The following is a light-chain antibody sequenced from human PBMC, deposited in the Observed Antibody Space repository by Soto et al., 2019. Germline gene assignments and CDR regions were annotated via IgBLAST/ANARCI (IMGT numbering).Light chain of an antibody. CDR2: KAS. J-gene: IGKJ2*01. CDR1: QSINSW. CDR3: QQYDSYST. V-gene: IGKV1-5*03. Sequence: MTQSPSTLSASVGDRVTITCRASQSINSWLAWYQQKPGKAPKLLIYKASSLESGVPSRFSGSGSGTEFTLTISSLQPDDFATYYYQQYDSYSTFGQGTKLEI.